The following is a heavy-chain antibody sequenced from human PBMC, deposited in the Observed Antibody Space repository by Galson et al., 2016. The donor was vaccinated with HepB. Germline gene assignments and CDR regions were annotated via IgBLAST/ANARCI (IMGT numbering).Heavy chain of an antibody. CDR3: ARIYYDYVWGSYREGHFDY. D-gene: IGHD3-16*02. Sequence: SLRLSCAASGFTFSSYPMHWVRQAPGKGLEWVAGISRDGNNKYYTDSVRGRFTISRDNSKNTLYLQMNSLRAEDTALYYCARIYYDYVWGSYREGHFDYWGQGTLVTVSS. V-gene: IGHV3-30-3*01. CDR1: GFTFSSYP. CDR2: ISRDGNNK. J-gene: IGHJ4*02.